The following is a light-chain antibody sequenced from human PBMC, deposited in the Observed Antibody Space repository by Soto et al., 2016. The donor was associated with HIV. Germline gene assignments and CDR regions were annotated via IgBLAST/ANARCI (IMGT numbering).Light chain of an antibody. J-gene: IGKJ1*01. V-gene: IGKV1-27*01. CDR2: AAS. CDR1: QAISKY. Sequence: DIQMTQSPSSLSASVGDRVTITCRASQAISKYLAWFQHKPGRVPQLLIYAASTLHSGVPSRFSGSGSGTVFTLTISSLQPEDVATYYCQKYNSAPETFGPRTKVEIK. CDR3: QKYNSAPET.